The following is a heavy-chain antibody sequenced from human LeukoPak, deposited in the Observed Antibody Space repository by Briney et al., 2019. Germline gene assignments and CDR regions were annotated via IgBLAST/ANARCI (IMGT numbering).Heavy chain of an antibody. CDR1: GFTFSSYG. CDR2: IWYDGSNK. CDR3: ARDQSDYYDSSGYDY. Sequence: GGSLRLSCAASGFTFSSYGMHWVRQAQGKGLEWVAVIWYDGSNKYYADSVEGRFTISRDNSKNTLYLQMNSLRAEDTAVYYCARDQSDYYDSSGYDYWGQGTLVTVSS. J-gene: IGHJ4*02. V-gene: IGHV3-33*01. D-gene: IGHD3-22*01.